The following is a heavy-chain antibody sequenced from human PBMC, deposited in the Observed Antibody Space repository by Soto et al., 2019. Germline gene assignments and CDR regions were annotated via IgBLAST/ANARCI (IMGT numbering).Heavy chain of an antibody. CDR1: GFTFSSYG. J-gene: IGHJ6*02. Sequence: GGSLRLSCAASGFTFSSYGMHWVRQAPGKGLEWVAVIWYDGSNKYYAGSVKGRFTISRDNSKNTLYLQMNSLRAEDTAVYYCARSTGYCSGGSCTHYYYGMDVWGQGTTVTVSS. CDR3: ARSTGYCSGGSCTHYYYGMDV. V-gene: IGHV3-33*01. CDR2: IWYDGSNK. D-gene: IGHD2-15*01.